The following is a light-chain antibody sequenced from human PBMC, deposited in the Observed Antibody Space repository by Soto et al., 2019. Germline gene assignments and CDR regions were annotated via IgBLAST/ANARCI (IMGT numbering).Light chain of an antibody. CDR1: TANIGSNY. V-gene: IGLV1-47*03. CDR2: KDD. Sequence: QSVLTQPPSASGTPGQKVTISCSGSTANIGSNYVNWYQELPEAAPKLLIYKDDKRPSGVPDRFSASKSASSASLAISGLWSDDEATYFCGTWDDSQTTWMFGGGTKVTVL. J-gene: IGLJ3*02. CDR3: GTWDDSQTTWM.